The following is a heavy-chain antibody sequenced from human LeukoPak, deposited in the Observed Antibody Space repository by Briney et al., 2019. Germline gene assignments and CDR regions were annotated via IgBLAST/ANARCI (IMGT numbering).Heavy chain of an antibody. CDR2: ISYDGSNK. CDR3: ARGPSDDYGDYPLGAFDI. D-gene: IGHD4-17*01. V-gene: IGHV3-30*03. Sequence: PTGGSLRLSCAASGFTFSSYGMHWVRQAPCKGLEWVAVISYDGSNKYYADSVKGRFTISRDNSKNTLYLQMNSLRAEDTAVYYCARGPSDDYGDYPLGAFDIWGQGTMVTVSS. J-gene: IGHJ3*02. CDR1: GFTFSSYG.